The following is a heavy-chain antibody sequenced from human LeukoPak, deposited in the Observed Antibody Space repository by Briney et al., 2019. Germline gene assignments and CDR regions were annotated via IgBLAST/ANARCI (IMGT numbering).Heavy chain of an antibody. CDR2: INPNSAGT. CDR3: AGAAWSATSKFDS. V-gene: IGHV1-2*02. Sequence: GASVKVSCKASGYTFTDYYLHWLRQDPGQGLEWVGWINPNSAGTEYAQEFQGRVTMTRDTSNSTAYMELSRLRPDDTAVYYCAGAAWSATSKFDSWGQGTRVTVSS. D-gene: IGHD6-13*01. J-gene: IGHJ5*01. CDR1: GYTFTDYY.